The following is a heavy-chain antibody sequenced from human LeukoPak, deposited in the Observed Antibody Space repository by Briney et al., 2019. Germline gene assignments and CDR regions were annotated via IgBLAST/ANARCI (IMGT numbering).Heavy chain of an antibody. CDR2: IYYTGST. Sequence: SETLSLTCTVSGVSISSGGYYWRWIRQHPGKGLGWIWYIYYTGSTYYNPSLKSRVTISVDTSKNQFSLKLTSVTAADTAVYYCARIPNQSKYSIGNYWGQGTLVTVSS. CDR1: GVSISSGGYY. D-gene: IGHD1-14*01. V-gene: IGHV4-31*03. J-gene: IGHJ4*02. CDR3: ARIPNQSKYSIGNY.